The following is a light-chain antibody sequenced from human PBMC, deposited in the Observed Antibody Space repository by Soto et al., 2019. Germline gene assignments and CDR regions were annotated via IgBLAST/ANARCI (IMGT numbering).Light chain of an antibody. CDR1: SSNIGAGYD. CDR2: GNS. CDR3: QSYDSSLREV. J-gene: IGLJ2*01. V-gene: IGLV1-40*01. Sequence: QSVLTQPPSVSGAPGQRVTISCTGSSSNIGAGYDVHWYQQLPGTAPKLLIYGNSNRPSWVPDRFSGSKSGTSASLAITGLQAEDEADYYCQSYDSSLREVFGGGTKVTVL.